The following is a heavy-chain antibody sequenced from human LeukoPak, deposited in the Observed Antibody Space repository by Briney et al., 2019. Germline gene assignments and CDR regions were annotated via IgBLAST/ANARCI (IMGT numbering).Heavy chain of an antibody. J-gene: IGHJ5*02. CDR2: IYHSGST. Sequence: SETLSLTCAVSGYSISSGYYWGWIRQPPGKGLEWIGSIYHSGSTYYNPSLKSRVTISVDTSKNQFSLKLSSVTAADTAVYYCARVRNNWNYFSARNNWFDPRGQGTLVAVSS. CDR1: GYSISSGYY. V-gene: IGHV4-38-2*01. CDR3: ARVRNNWNYFSARNNWFDP. D-gene: IGHD1-7*01.